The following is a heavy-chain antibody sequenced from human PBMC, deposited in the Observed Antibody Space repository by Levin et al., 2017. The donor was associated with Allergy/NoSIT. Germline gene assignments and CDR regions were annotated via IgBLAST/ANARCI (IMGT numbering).Heavy chain of an antibody. CDR3: ATGSNSYDSSDFDR. CDR1: GFSFNNAW. J-gene: IGHJ4*02. Sequence: AGGSLRLSCATSGFSFNNAWMNWVRQGPGKGLEWLGRITRSSDGGATEYATPVKGRFTISRDDSKNTLYLQMNSLMTADTAVYYCATGSNSYDSSDFDRWGQGTLVTVSS. V-gene: IGHV3-15*01. CDR2: ITRSSDGGAT. D-gene: IGHD3-22*01.